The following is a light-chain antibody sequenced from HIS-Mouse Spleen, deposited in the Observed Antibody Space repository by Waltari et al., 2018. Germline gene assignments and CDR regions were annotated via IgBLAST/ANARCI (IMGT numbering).Light chain of an antibody. Sequence: QSVLTQPPSASGTPGQRVTISCSGSSSNIGSNYVYWYQKPPGTAPKLLIYRNNQRPSGVPDRFSGSKSGTSASLAISGLRSEDEADYYCAAWDDSLSGVVFGGGTKLTVL. V-gene: IGLV1-47*01. J-gene: IGLJ2*01. CDR3: AAWDDSLSGVV. CDR1: SSNIGSNY. CDR2: RNN.